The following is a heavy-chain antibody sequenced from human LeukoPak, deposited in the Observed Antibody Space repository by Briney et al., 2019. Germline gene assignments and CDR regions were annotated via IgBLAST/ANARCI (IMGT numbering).Heavy chain of an antibody. D-gene: IGHD2-15*01. CDR2: ISSSSSYI. V-gene: IGHV3-21*01. J-gene: IGHJ5*02. CDR3: AGPISGRYCSGGSCPNWFDP. Sequence: PGGSLRLSCAASGFTFSSYSMNWVRQAPGKGLEWVSSISSSSSYIYYADSVKGRFTISRDNAKNSLYLQMNILRAEDTAVYYCAGPISGRYCSGGSCPNWFDPWGQGTLVTVSS. CDR1: GFTFSSYS.